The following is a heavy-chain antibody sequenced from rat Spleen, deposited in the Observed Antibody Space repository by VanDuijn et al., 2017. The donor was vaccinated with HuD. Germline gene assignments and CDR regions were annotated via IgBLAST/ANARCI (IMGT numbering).Heavy chain of an antibody. CDR1: GFSLTSYN. J-gene: IGHJ2*01. D-gene: IGHD4-3*01. CDR3: ARDGFGIRGDLFLDY. V-gene: IGHV2-30*01. Sequence: QVQLKESGPGLVQPSQTLSLTCTVSGFSLTSYNVHWVRQPTGKGLEWMGVIWTGGITAYNSLLKSRLSISRDTSKSQVFLKMNSLQSEDLATYYCARDGFGIRGDLFLDYWGQGIMVTVSS. CDR2: IWTGGIT.